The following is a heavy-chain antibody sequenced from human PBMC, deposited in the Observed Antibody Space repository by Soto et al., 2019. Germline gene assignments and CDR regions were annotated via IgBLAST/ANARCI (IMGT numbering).Heavy chain of an antibody. CDR3: ARLRGYCSGGSCYDSWGMDV. Sequence: QVQLQESGPGLVKPSQTLSLTCTVSGGSISSGGYYWSWIRQHPGKGLEWIGYIEYSGSTYYNPSLQSRVTISEDTSKNQFSLKLSSVTAADTAVYYCARLRGYCSGGSCYDSWGMDVWGQGTTVTVSS. D-gene: IGHD2-15*01. CDR1: GGSISSGGYY. J-gene: IGHJ6*02. V-gene: IGHV4-31*03. CDR2: IEYSGST.